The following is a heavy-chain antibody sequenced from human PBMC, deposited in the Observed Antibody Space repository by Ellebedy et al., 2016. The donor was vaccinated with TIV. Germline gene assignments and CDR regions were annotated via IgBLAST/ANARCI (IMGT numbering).Heavy chain of an antibody. D-gene: IGHD4-17*01. V-gene: IGHV4-4*07. CDR3: ARGDYGDCNWFDA. CDR2: IHYSGSA. J-gene: IGHJ5*02. CDR1: GDSLNNNC. Sequence: MPSETLSLTCAVSGDSLNNNCWNWVRQTAAKGLEWIGRIHYSGSAKYNPSLDSRVAMSRDASKNHVFLTMDSLTAADTAVYYCARGDYGDCNWFDAWGQGILVTVS.